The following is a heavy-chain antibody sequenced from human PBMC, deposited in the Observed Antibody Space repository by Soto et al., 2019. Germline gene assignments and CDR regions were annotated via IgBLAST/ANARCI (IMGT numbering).Heavy chain of an antibody. Sequence: PSETLSLTCAVYGGSFSGYYWSWIRQPPGKGLEWIGEINHSGGTNYNPSLKSRVTISVDTSKNQFSLKLSSVTAADTAVYYCARLVLWFGELLSFDYWGQGTLVTVSS. D-gene: IGHD3-10*01. CDR2: INHSGGT. CDR1: GGSFSGYY. CDR3: ARLVLWFGELLSFDY. V-gene: IGHV4-34*01. J-gene: IGHJ4*02.